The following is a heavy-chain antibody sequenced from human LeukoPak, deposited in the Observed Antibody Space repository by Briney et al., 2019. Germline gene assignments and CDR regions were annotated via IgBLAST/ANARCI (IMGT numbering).Heavy chain of an antibody. CDR3: ARGMGSSSWYWDAFDI. CDR1: GYTFTSYG. J-gene: IGHJ3*02. D-gene: IGHD6-13*01. CDR2: MNPNSGNT. Sequence: ASVKVSCKASGYTFTSYGISWVRQATGQGLEWMGWMNPNSGNTGYAQKFQGRVTITRNTSISTAYMELSSLRSEDTAVYYCARGMGSSSWYWDAFDIWGQGTMVTVSS. V-gene: IGHV1-8*03.